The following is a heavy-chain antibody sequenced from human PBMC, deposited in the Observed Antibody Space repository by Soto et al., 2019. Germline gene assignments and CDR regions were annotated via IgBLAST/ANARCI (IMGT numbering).Heavy chain of an antibody. CDR2: IKQDGSEK. CDR1: GFTFSSYW. D-gene: IGHD1-26*01. V-gene: IGHV3-7*01. J-gene: IGHJ3*02. CDR3: ARDVGVGATSDVFDI. Sequence: GGSLRLSCAASGFTFSSYWMSWVRQAPGKGLEWVANIKQDGSEKYYVDSVKGRFTISRDNAKNSLYLQMNSLRAEDTAVYYCARDVGVGATSDVFDIWGQGTMVTVSS.